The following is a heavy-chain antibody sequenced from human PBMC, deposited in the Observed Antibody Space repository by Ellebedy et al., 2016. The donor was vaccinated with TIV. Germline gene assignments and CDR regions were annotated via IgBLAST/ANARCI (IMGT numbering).Heavy chain of an antibody. D-gene: IGHD1-26*01. J-gene: IGHJ4*02. V-gene: IGHV3-7*03. Sequence: PGGSLRLSCAASGFTFSLNWMYWVRPAPGKGLEWVANIKEDGSEEYYVDSVKGRFTISRDNAKNSLYLQMNSLRAEDTAVYYCVRDLHWSYFDWGQGTLVTVSS. CDR1: GFTFSLNW. CDR2: IKEDGSEE. CDR3: VRDLHWSYFD.